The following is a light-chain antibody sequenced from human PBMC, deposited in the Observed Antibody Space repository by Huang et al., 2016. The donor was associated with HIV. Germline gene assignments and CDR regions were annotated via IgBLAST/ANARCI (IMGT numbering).Light chain of an antibody. CDR3: QHYDDPYT. Sequence: DIQMTQSPSSLSASVGDRVTITCQASQDISNYLSWYQHKPGRAPKPLIFDASSLEKGVPARFSGRGSGTYVTLTIASLQPEDVATYYCQHYDDPYTFGQGTKLEIK. CDR1: QDISNY. V-gene: IGKV1-33*01. CDR2: DAS. J-gene: IGKJ2*01.